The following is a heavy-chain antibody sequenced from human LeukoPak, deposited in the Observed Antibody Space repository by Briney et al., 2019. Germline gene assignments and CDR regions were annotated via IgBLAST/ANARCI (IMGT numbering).Heavy chain of an antibody. CDR1: GFTFSDYY. CDR3: ARGAQDDYVWGSYHL. D-gene: IGHD3-16*02. J-gene: IGHJ4*02. Sequence: TGGSLRLSCAASGFTFSDYYMSWIRQAPGKGLEWVSYISSSGSTIYYADSVKGRFTISRDNAKNSLYLQMNSLRAEDTAVYYCARGAQDDYVWGSYHLWGQGTLVTVSS. V-gene: IGHV3-11*01. CDR2: ISSSGSTI.